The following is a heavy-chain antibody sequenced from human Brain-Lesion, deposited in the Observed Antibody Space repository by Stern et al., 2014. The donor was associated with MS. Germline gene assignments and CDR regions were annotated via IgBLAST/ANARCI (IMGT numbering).Heavy chain of an antibody. CDR3: ARHQLGYGYAYLRY. CDR2: VYYSGNT. V-gene: IGHV4-39*01. Sequence: QLQLQESGPGLVKPSDTLSLTCSVSGDSLSSSTFYWGWIRQPPGKGPEWIGSVYYSGNTYYHPSLKSRVTLSVDTSKNQFSLRLTSVTAADTAVYYCARHQLGYGYAYLRYWGQGTLVTVSS. J-gene: IGHJ4*02. CDR1: GDSLSSSTFY. D-gene: IGHD5-18*01.